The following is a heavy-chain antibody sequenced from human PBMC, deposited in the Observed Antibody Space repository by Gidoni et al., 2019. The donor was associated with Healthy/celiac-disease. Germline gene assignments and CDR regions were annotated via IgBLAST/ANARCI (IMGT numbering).Heavy chain of an antibody. V-gene: IGHV3-23*01. Sequence: EVQLLESGGGLVQPGGSLRLSCAASGFTFSSYAMRWVRQAPGKGLEWVSAISGSGGSTYYAESVKGRFTISRDNSKNTLYLQMNSLRAEDTAVYYCASVFGVGRPFDYWGQGTLVTVSS. J-gene: IGHJ4*02. CDR1: GFTFSSYA. CDR2: ISGSGGST. D-gene: IGHD3-3*01. CDR3: ASVFGVGRPFDY.